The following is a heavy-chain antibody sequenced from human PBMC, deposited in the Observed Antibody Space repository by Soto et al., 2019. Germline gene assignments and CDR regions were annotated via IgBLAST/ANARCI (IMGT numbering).Heavy chain of an antibody. V-gene: IGHV1-18*01. CDR2: ISTLNGNT. Sequence: QAQLVQSGAEVKKPGASVNVSCKASGYDYVTYAITWVRQRPGQGLEWMGWISTLNGNTNYAQNFQGRVTRTTDTSTRIVHLELRSLRSDDTAVYYCARRVQVWLPDYYGMDVWGQGTTVTVSS. D-gene: IGHD5-18*01. CDR1: GYDYVTYA. J-gene: IGHJ6*02. CDR3: ARRVQVWLPDYYGMDV.